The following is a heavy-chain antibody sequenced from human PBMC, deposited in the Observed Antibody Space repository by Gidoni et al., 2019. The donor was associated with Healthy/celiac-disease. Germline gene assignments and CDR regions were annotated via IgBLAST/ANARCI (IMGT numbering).Heavy chain of an antibody. V-gene: IGHV1-69*09. CDR1: VGTFSSYA. CDR3: ASIKDTAMVGDAFDI. CDR2: IIPLLGIA. Sequence: QVQLVQSGAEVKKPGSSVKVSCKASVGTFSSYAISWVRQATGQGLEWMGRIIPLLGIANYAQKFQGRVTITEDKSTSTAYMELSSLRSEDTAVYDCASIKDTAMVGDAFDIWGQGTMVTVSS. J-gene: IGHJ3*02. D-gene: IGHD5-18*01.